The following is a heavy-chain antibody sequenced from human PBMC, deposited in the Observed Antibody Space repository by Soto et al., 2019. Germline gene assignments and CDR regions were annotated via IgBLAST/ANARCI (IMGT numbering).Heavy chain of an antibody. CDR1: GFTFSSYA. V-gene: IGHV3-23*01. J-gene: IGHJ4*02. CDR3: AKGGSYSSSSEVDY. Sequence: EVQLLESGGGLVQPGGSLRLSCAASGFTFSSYAMSWVRQAPGKGLEWVSAISGSGGSTYYADSVKGRFTISRDNSKNTLYLQMNSLRAADTAVYYGAKGGSYSSSSEVDYWGQGPLVTVSS. CDR2: ISGSGGST. D-gene: IGHD6-6*01.